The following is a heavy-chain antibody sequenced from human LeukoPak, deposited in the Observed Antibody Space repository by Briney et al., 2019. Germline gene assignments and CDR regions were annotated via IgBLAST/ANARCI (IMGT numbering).Heavy chain of an antibody. D-gene: IGHD2-15*01. V-gene: IGHV4-34*01. Sequence: PSETLSLTCAVYGGSFSGYYWSWIRQPPGKGLEWIGEINHSGSTNYNPSLKSRVTISVDTSENQFSLKLSSVTAADTAVYYCARSGPVDCSGGSCYEGYRGQGTLVTVSS. CDR1: GGSFSGYY. J-gene: IGHJ4*02. CDR2: INHSGST. CDR3: ARSGPVDCSGGSCYEGY.